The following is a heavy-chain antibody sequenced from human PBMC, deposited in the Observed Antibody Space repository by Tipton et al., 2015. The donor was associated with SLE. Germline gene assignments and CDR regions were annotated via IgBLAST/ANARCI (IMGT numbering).Heavy chain of an antibody. CDR3: ARRDWWFDY. CDR1: GGSISSHY. D-gene: IGHD2-8*02. V-gene: IGHV4-59*11. Sequence: TLSLTCTVSGGSISSHYWSWIRQPPGKGLKWIGYIYYSGSTNYNPSLKSRVTISVDTSKNQFSLKLSSATAADTAVYYCARRDWWFDYWGQGTLVTVSS. CDR2: IYYSGST. J-gene: IGHJ4*02.